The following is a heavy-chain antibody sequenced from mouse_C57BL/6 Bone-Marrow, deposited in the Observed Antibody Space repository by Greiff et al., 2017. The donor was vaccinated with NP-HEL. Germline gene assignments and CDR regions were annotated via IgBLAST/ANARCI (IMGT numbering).Heavy chain of an antibody. CDR1: GFTFSDYY. CDR3: ARGVIAPSPDFDY. D-gene: IGHD1-1*01. CDR2: INYDGSST. Sequence: DVKLVESEGGLVQPGSSMKLSCTASGFTFSDYYMAWVRQVPEKGLEWVANINYDGSSTYYLDSLKSRFIISRDNAKNMLNLQMSSLKSEDTARDYGARGVIAPSPDFDYWGQGTTLTVSS. V-gene: IGHV5-16*01. J-gene: IGHJ2*01.